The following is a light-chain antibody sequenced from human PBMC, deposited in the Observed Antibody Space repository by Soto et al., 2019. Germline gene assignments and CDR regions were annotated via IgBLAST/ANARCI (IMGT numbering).Light chain of an antibody. CDR3: QQYYASPFT. J-gene: IGKJ3*01. Sequence: DIVMTQSPDSLAVSLGERATDNCKSSQNILYIPNNKSSLAWYQQKPGQPPKLLIYWASTRESGVPGRFSGSGSETDFTLTISSLQAEDVAVYYCQQYYASPFTFGPGTKVDIK. CDR2: WAS. V-gene: IGKV4-1*01. CDR1: QNILYIPNNKSS.